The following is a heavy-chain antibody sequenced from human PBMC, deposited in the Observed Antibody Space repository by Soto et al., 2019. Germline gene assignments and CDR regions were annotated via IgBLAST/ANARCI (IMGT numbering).Heavy chain of an antibody. CDR3: ARPPYYYSSGSFLSPYFDY. CDR2: ISAYNGNT. Sequence: QVQLVQSGAEVKKPGASVKVSCKASGYTFTTYGISWVRQAPGQGLEWMGWISAYNGNTDYAQKLQGSVTMTTDTSTSTAYMELRSLRSDDTAVYYCARPPYYYSSGSFLSPYFDYWGQGTLVTVSS. J-gene: IGHJ4*02. D-gene: IGHD3-10*01. V-gene: IGHV1-18*01. CDR1: GYTFTTYG.